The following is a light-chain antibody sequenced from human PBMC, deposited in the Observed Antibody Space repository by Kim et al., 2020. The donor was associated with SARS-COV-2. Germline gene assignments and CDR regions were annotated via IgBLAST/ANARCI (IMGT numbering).Light chain of an antibody. CDR2: KTS. V-gene: IGKV1-5*03. CDR1: QSISNW. J-gene: IGKJ4*01. CDR3: QQYNSYST. Sequence: SASVGDRVSIACRPSQSISNWLAWYQQRPAKAPKLLIYKTSTLESGVPSRFSGSGSETEFTLTISNLQPDDFATYYCQQYNSYSTSGGGTKVDIK.